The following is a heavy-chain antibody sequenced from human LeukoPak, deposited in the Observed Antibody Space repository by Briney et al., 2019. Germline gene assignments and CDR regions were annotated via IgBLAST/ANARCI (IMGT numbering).Heavy chain of an antibody. CDR2: INAGNGNT. CDR3: ARDRSSIAAFPDAFDI. V-gene: IGHV1-3*03. J-gene: IGHJ3*02. CDR1: GYTFTSYA. Sequence: WASVKVSCKASGYTFTSYAMHWVRQAPGQRREWMGCINAGNGNTKYSQEFQGRVTITRDTSASTAYMELSRLRSEDMAVYYCARDRSSIAAFPDAFDIWGEETMVTVSS. D-gene: IGHD6-6*01.